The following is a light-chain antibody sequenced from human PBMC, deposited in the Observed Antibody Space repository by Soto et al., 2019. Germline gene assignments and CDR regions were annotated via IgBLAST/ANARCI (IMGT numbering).Light chain of an antibody. CDR1: SSNIARHS. V-gene: IGLV1-44*01. CDR3: ASWDGSLNGPGL. CDR2: RGN. J-gene: IGLJ2*01. Sequence: QSVLTQPPSASGTPGQTVTISCSGSSSNIARHSVNWYRHLPGTAPKLLIYRGNQRPTGVPARFTGSTSGASASLAISGLQSEDEADYYCASWDGSLNGPGLFGGGTKVTVL.